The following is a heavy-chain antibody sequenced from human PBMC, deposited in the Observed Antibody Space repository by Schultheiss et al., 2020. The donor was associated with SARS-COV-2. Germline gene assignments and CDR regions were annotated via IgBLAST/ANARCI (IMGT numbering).Heavy chain of an antibody. CDR1: GFTFSSYS. D-gene: IGHD6-13*01. CDR3: ATKRRDAQQLATYYFDY. CDR2: INWNGGST. Sequence: GGSLRLSCAASGFTFSSYSMNWVRQAPGKGLEWVSGINWNGGSTGYADSVKGRFTISRDNSKNTLYLQMNSLRAEDTAVYYCATKRRDAQQLATYYFDYWGQGTLVTVSS. J-gene: IGHJ4*02. V-gene: IGHV3-20*04.